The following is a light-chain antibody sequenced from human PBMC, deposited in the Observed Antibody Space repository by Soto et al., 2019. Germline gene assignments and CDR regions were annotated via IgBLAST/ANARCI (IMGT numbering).Light chain of an antibody. Sequence: EIVLTQSPGTLSLSPGERATLSCRASQSVSSSYLAGYQQKPGQAPRLLIYGASSRATGIPNRFSGSGSGTAFTLTSSRLEPEYFAVYYCQQYGSSRTFGQGTKVEIK. CDR3: QQYGSSRT. CDR2: GAS. CDR1: QSVSSSY. J-gene: IGKJ1*01. V-gene: IGKV3-20*01.